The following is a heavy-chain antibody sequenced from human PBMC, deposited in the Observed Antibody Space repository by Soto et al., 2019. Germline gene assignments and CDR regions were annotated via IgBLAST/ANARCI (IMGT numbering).Heavy chain of an antibody. V-gene: IGHV1-46*01. CDR2: INPSGGST. CDR1: GYTFTSYY. D-gene: IGHD3-10*01. CDR3: ARDTGVLWFGESNPLYGMDV. Sequence: QVQLVQSGAEVKKPGASVKVSCKASGYTFTSYYMHWVRQAPGQGLEWMGIINPSGGSTSYAQKFQGRVTMTRDTYTSTVYMELSSLRSEDTAVYYCARDTGVLWFGESNPLYGMDVWGQGTTVTVSS. J-gene: IGHJ6*02.